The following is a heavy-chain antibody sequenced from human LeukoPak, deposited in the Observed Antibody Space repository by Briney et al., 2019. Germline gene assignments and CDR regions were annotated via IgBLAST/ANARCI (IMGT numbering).Heavy chain of an antibody. D-gene: IGHD5-18*01. J-gene: IGHJ4*02. CDR1: GFTFSSYW. CDR2: INHNGNVN. Sequence: GGSLRLSCAASGFTFSSYWMNWARQAPGKGLEWVASINHNGNVNYYVDSVKGRFTISRDNAKNSLYLQMSNLRAEDTAVYFCARDTGALVTHFDYWGQGTLVTVSS. CDR3: ARDTGALVTHFDY. V-gene: IGHV3-7*03.